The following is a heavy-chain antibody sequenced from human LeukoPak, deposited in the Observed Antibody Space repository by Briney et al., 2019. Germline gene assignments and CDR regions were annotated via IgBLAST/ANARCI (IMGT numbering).Heavy chain of an antibody. Sequence: SETLSLTCTVSGGSISSYYWSWIRQPPGKGLEWIGYIYYSGSTNYNPSLKSRVTISVDTSKNQFSLKLNSVTAADTAVYYCARKSVAVRDAFDIWGQGTMVTVSS. V-gene: IGHV4-59*01. CDR1: GGSISSYY. CDR2: IYYSGST. D-gene: IGHD6-19*01. J-gene: IGHJ3*02. CDR3: ARKSVAVRDAFDI.